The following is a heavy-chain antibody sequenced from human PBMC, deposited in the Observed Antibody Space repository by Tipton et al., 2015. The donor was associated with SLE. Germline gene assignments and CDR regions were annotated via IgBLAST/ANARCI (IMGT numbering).Heavy chain of an antibody. CDR3: VREPLLYDDYGGGFDP. J-gene: IGHJ5*02. Sequence: TLSLTCTVSGDSITSGNSYWYWIRQPAGKGLEWIGHIYTSGTTNYNPSLKSRATLSVDTSKNQFSLNLSSMSAADTAVYYCVREPLLYDDYGGGFDPWGQGTLVTVSS. V-gene: IGHV4-61*09. D-gene: IGHD4-23*01. CDR1: GDSITSGNSY. CDR2: IYTSGTT.